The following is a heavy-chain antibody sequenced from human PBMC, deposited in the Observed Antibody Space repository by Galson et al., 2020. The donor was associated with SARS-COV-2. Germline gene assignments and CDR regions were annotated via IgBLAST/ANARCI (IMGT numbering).Heavy chain of an antibody. Sequence: GESLKISCAASGFTFSSYSMNWVRQAPGKGLEWVSSISSSSRYIDYADSVKGRFTISRDNAKNSLYLQMNSLRAEDTAVYYCARGPYYYDSSGCFDYWGQGTLVTVSS. J-gene: IGHJ4*02. CDR1: GFTFSSYS. CDR2: ISSSSRYI. D-gene: IGHD3-22*01. V-gene: IGHV3-21*01. CDR3: ARGPYYYDSSGCFDY.